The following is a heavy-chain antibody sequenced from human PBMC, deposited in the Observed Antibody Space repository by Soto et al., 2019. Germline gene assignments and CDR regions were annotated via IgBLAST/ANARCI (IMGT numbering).Heavy chain of an antibody. CDR3: AQGDYGSGSINYFDY. CDR2: IYWDDDE. CDR1: GFSLRTSGVG. J-gene: IGHJ4*02. V-gene: IGHV2-5*02. D-gene: IGHD3-10*01. Sequence: QITLKESGPPLVKPTQTLTLTCTFSGFSLRTSGVGVGWISQPPGKALEWLALIYWDDDERYSPSLKSRLTITKDTSKNQVVLTMTNMDPVDTATYYCAQGDYGSGSINYFDYWGQGILVTVSS.